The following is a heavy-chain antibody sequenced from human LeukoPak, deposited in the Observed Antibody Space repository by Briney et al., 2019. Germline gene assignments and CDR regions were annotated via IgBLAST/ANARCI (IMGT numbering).Heavy chain of an antibody. CDR3: ARWVSSNRNWFDP. J-gene: IGHJ5*02. CDR2: VYHTGNA. D-gene: IGHD6-13*01. CDR1: GYSISHGYY. Sequence: SETLSLTCAVSGYSISHGYYWGWVRQPPGKGLEWIGVVYHTGNAYYNPSLKSRVTTSVDTSNNQFPLRVTSVTAADTAVYYCARWVSSNRNWFDPWGQGTLVIVSS. V-gene: IGHV4-38-2*01.